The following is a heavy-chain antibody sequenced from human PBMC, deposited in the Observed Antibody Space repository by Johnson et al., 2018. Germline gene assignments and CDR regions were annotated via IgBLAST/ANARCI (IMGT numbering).Heavy chain of an antibody. Sequence: QVQLQESGPGLVKPSETLSLTCSVSGGSTSSFYWSWIRQSPGKGLQWIGYIHHSGSTNYNPSLKSRLSMSVDTSKNQFSLKLNSVTAADTAVYYCARVDYGMDVWGQGTTVTVS. CDR2: IHHSGST. J-gene: IGHJ6*02. CDR1: GGSTSSFY. V-gene: IGHV4-59*01. CDR3: ARVDYGMDV.